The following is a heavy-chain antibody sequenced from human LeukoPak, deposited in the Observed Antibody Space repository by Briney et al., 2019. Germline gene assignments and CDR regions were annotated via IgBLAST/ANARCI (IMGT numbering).Heavy chain of an antibody. D-gene: IGHD3-16*01. V-gene: IGHV4-59*08. CDR1: GGSISSYY. CDR3: ARQLRGGATTGMDV. CDR2: INYSGST. Sequence: SETLSLTCTVSGGSISSYYWSWIRQPPGKGLEWIGYINYSGSTNYNPSLKSRVTISLGTSENHFSLKLSSVTAADTAVYYCARQLRGGATTGMDVWGQGTTVTVS. J-gene: IGHJ6*02.